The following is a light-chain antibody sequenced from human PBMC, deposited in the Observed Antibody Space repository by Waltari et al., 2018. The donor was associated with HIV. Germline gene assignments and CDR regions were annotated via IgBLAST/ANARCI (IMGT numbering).Light chain of an antibody. CDR3: SSYTGITTLLYV. V-gene: IGLV2-14*01. CDR1: TRDIGASNH. CDR2: GGT. J-gene: IGLJ1*01. Sequence: QSPLPQPASVSGSPGQSLTISCTGITRDIGASNHVSSYQQHSDKTPKLIIYGGTQRPSGVSIRFSGSKSGNTASLTISGLQAEDEADYYCSSYTGITTLLYVFGSGTKVTVL.